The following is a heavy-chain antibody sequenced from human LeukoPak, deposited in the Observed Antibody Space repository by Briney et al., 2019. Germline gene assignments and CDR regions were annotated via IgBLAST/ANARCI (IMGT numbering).Heavy chain of an antibody. CDR1: GYTFTGYY. V-gene: IGHV1-2*02. D-gene: IGHD4-17*01. CDR3: ARASYGDHANYYYYGMAV. CDR2: INPNSGGT. Sequence: ASVTVSCKASGYTFTGYYMHWVRLAPGQGLEWMGWINPNSGGTNYAQKFQGRVTMTRDTSISTAYMELSRLRSDDTAVYYCARASYGDHANYYYYGMAVWGQGWTVTVSS. J-gene: IGHJ6*01.